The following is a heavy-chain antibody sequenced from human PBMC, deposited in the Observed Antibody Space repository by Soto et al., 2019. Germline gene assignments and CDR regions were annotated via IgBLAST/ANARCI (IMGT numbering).Heavy chain of an antibody. Sequence: GGSLRLSCAASGFTFSSYAMSWVRQAPGKGLEWVSAISGSGGSTYYADSVKGRFTISRDNSKNTLYLQMNSLRAEDTAVYYCAKDRSYYDFWGGWAVDVWGKGTTVNVSS. CDR3: AKDRSYYDFWGGWAVDV. D-gene: IGHD3-3*01. J-gene: IGHJ6*04. V-gene: IGHV3-23*01. CDR2: ISGSGGST. CDR1: GFTFSSYA.